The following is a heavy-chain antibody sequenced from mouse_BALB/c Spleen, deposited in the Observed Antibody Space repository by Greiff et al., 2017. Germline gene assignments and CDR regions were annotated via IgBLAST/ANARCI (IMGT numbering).Heavy chain of an antibody. J-gene: IGHJ2*01. V-gene: IGHV1-4*01. CDR1: GYTFTSYT. Sequence: QVQLQQSGAELARPGASVKMSCKASGYTFTSYTMHWVKQRPGQGLEWIGYINPSSGYTNYNQKFKDKATLTADKSSSTAYMQLSSLTSEDSAVYYCAKGVITTVVAPFDYWGQGTTLTVSS. CDR2: INPSSGYT. CDR3: AKGVITTVVAPFDY. D-gene: IGHD1-1*01.